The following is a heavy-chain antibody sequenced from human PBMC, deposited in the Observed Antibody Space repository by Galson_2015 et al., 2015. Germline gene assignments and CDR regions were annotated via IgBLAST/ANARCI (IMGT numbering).Heavy chain of an antibody. V-gene: IGHV2-5*02. CDR3: AHGYDFWSGYYRAGTYYFDY. Sequence: PALVKPTQTLTLTCTFSGFSLSTSGVGVGWIRQPPGKALEWLALIYWDDDKRYSPSLKSRLTITKDTSKNQVVLTMTNMDPVDTATYYCAHGYDFWSGYYRAGTYYFDYWGQGTLVTVSS. D-gene: IGHD3-3*01. J-gene: IGHJ4*02. CDR2: IYWDDDK. CDR1: GFSLSTSGVG.